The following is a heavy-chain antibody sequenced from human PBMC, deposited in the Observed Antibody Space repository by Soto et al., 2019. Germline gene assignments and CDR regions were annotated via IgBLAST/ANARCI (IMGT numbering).Heavy chain of an antibody. D-gene: IGHD6-13*01. CDR1: EFSFSDYW. Sequence: GSLRLSCAASEFSFSDYWMAWVRQAPGKGLEWVANLDQGGGEKHYVDSVKGRFTISRDNAKNTLYLQMNSLRAEDTAVYYCAKDRAAGTGYFDYWGQGTLVTVSS. CDR2: LDQGGGEK. CDR3: AKDRAAGTGYFDY. V-gene: IGHV3-7*01. J-gene: IGHJ4*02.